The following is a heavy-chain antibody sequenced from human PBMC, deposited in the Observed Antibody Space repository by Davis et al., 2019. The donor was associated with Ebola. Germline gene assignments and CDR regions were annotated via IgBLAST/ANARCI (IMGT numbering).Heavy chain of an antibody. V-gene: IGHV4-59*08. J-gene: IGHJ4*02. Sequence: SETLSLTCTVSGDSISTYYWSWIRQPPGKGLEWIGYIYYSGSTYYNPSLKSRVTISVDTSKNQFSLKLSSVTAADTAVYYCARRLIMITFGGVIVIGSYFDYWGQGTLVTVSS. CDR1: GDSISTYY. CDR2: IYYSGST. D-gene: IGHD3-16*02. CDR3: ARRLIMITFGGVIVIGSYFDY.